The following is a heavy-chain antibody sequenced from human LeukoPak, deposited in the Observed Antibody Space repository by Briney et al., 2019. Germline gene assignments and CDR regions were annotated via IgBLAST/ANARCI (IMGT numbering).Heavy chain of an antibody. CDR3: PLSEQLGPFDP. D-gene: IGHD6-6*01. J-gene: IGHJ5*02. CDR1: GGSISSSSYY. CDR2: IYYSGST. Sequence: PSETLSLTCTVSGGSISSSSYYWGWIRQPPGKGLEWIGSIYYSGSTYYNPSLKSRVTISINTSKNQFSLKLSSVTAADTAVYYCPLSEQLGPFDPWGQGTLVTVSS. V-gene: IGHV4-39*07.